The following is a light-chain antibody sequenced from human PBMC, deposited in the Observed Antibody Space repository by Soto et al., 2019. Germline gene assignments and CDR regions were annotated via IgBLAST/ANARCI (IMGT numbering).Light chain of an antibody. CDR1: QSISNY. J-gene: IGKJ3*01. CDR3: QQSYSTPFT. Sequence: DIQMTQSPSSLSASVGDRVTITCRASQSISNYLNWYQQKPGKAPKCLISTASSLQSGVPSRFSGSASGRDFTLTISSLQPEDFATYYCQQSYSTPFTFGPGTKVDIK. CDR2: TAS. V-gene: IGKV1-39*01.